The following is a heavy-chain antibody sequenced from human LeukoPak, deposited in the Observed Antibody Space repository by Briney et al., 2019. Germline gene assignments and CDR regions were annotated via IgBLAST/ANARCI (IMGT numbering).Heavy chain of an antibody. D-gene: IGHD3-16*01. CDR2: ITSSSTYT. CDR1: GFSFSSYN. J-gene: IGHJ4*02. V-gene: IGHV3-21*01. CDR3: ARGSYRGGTSLDY. Sequence: GGSLRLSCAASGFSFSSYNMNWVRQTPGKGLEWVSSITSSSTYTFYADSVKGRFTISRDNARNSLYLQMNSLRAEDTAVYYCARGSYRGGTSLDYWGQGTLVTVSS.